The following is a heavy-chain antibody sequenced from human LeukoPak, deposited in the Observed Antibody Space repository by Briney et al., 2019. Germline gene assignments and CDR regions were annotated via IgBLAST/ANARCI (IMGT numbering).Heavy chain of an antibody. Sequence: GSSVKVSCKTSGGTFNNSAISWVRQAPGQGLEWLGGIILLFGTAGYAQNFQGRVTITKDESTRTVYLELTSLTSDDTAVYYCARDVHGDYGSGWFDPWGQGTLVSVSS. CDR1: GGTFNNSA. CDR3: ARDVHGDYGSGWFDP. D-gene: IGHD4-17*01. V-gene: IGHV1-69*05. J-gene: IGHJ5*02. CDR2: IILLFGTA.